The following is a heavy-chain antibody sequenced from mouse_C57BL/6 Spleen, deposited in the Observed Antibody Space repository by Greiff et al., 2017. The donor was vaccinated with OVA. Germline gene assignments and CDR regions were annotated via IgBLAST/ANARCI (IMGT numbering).Heavy chain of an antibody. CDR2: INPYNGGT. V-gene: IGHV1-19*01. J-gene: IGHJ1*03. Sequence: VQLKESGPVLVKPGASVKMSCKASGYTFTDYYMNWVKQSHGKSLEWIGVINPYNGGTSYNQKFKGKATLTVDKSSSTAYMELNSLTSEDSAVYYCARRYVWYFDVWGTGTTVTVSS. CDR1: GYTFTDYY. CDR3: ARRYVWYFDV.